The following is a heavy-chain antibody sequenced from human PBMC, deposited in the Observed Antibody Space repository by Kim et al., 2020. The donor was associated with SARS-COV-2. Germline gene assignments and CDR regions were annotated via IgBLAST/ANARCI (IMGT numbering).Heavy chain of an antibody. CDR1: GFTFSSYE. J-gene: IGHJ4*02. V-gene: IGHV3-48*03. CDR3: ARGPVGAFDY. CDR2: ISGSGRTT. D-gene: IGHD1-26*01. Sequence: GGSLRLSCAASGFTFSSYEMNWVRQAPGKGLEWVSYISGSGRTTYYADSVKGRFTISRDNAKDSLYLQMNSLRAEDTAVYYCARGPVGAFDYWGQGTLVTVSS.